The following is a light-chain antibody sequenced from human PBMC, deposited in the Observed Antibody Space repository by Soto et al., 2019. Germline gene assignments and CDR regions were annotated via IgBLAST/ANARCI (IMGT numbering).Light chain of an antibody. CDR1: SSDVGSYNL. CDR3: CSYAGSSTFVV. V-gene: IGLV2-23*02. Sequence: QSALTQPASVSGSPGQSITISCTGTSSDVGSYNLVSWYQQHPGKAPKLMIYEVSKRPSGVSNRVSGSKSGNTAALTISGLQAEDEGDYYCCSYAGSSTFVVFGGGTKLTVL. J-gene: IGLJ2*01. CDR2: EVS.